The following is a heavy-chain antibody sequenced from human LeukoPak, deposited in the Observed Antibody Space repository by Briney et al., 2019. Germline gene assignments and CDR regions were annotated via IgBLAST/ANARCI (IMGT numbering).Heavy chain of an antibody. CDR1: GYTFTSYG. J-gene: IGHJ6*02. Sequence: ASVKVSCKASGYTFTSYGISWVRQAPGQGLEWMGWISAYNGNTNYAQKLQGRVTMTTDTSTSTAYMELRSLRSDDTAVYYCASSSRGYYYYGMDVWGQGTTVAVSS. D-gene: IGHD6-13*01. CDR3: ASSSRGYYYYGMDV. V-gene: IGHV1-18*01. CDR2: ISAYNGNT.